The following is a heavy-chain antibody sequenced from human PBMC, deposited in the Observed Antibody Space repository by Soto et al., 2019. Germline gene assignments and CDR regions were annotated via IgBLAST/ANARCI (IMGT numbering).Heavy chain of an antibody. J-gene: IGHJ4*02. Sequence: QVQLQQWGAGLLKPSETLSLTCAVYGGSFSGYYWSWIRQPPGKGLEWVGEINHSGRTNYNPSLKRRVTXXVXTXXNQFYLKLSSVTAADTAVFYCARGTVDGSTYYFDYWGQGTLVTVSS. CDR1: GGSFSGYY. D-gene: IGHD5-12*01. CDR3: ARGTVDGSTYYFDY. CDR2: INHSGRT. V-gene: IGHV4-34*01.